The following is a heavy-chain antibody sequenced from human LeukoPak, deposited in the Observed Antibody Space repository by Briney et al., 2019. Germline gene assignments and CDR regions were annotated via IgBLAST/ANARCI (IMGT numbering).Heavy chain of an antibody. CDR1: GYSFTFYW. D-gene: IGHD1-26*01. CDR2: IYPGDSDT. CDR3: ARFSVGGTYYPNY. J-gene: IGHJ4*02. Sequence: PGESLKISCKSSGYSFTFYWISWVRQMPGKGLEWMGIIYPGDSDTRYSPSFQGQVTISADKSISTAYLQWSSLKASDTAMYYCARFSVGGTYYPNYWGQGTLVSVSS. V-gene: IGHV5-51*01.